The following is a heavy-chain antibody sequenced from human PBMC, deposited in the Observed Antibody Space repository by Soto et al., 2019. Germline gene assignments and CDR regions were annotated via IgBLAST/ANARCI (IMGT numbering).Heavy chain of an antibody. J-gene: IGHJ4*02. D-gene: IGHD3-22*01. CDR3: ARTYDSSGPFDY. CDR2: ISYDGSNK. V-gene: IGHV3-30-3*01. Sequence: QVQLVESGGGVVQPGRSLRLSCAASGFTFNTYAMHWVRQAPGKGLEWVAVISYDGSNKYYAYSVKGRLTISRDNSKNTLYLQMNSLRAEDTAVYYCARTYDSSGPFDYWGQGTLVTVSA. CDR1: GFTFNTYA.